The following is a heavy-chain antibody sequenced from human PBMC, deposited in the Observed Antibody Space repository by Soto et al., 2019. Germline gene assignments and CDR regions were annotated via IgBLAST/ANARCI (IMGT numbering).Heavy chain of an antibody. CDR2: ISYSGYP. V-gene: IGHV4-59*08. Sequence: SETLSLTCTVSGASISNYYWSWIRQPPGKELEWIGHISYSGYPDYNPPLNSRVTISADTSKNQFSLKLTSVTAADTAVYYCARHYSSDPFDYWGQGTLVTVSS. D-gene: IGHD2-21*01. CDR1: GASISNYY. J-gene: IGHJ4*02. CDR3: ARHYSSDPFDY.